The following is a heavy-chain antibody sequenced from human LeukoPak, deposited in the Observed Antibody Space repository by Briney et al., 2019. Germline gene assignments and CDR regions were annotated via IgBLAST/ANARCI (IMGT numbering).Heavy chain of an antibody. D-gene: IGHD3-3*01. CDR1: GFTFTRSA. CDR3: ARARRFTIRVEYYFDY. V-gene: IGHV1-58*01. Sequence: ASVKVSCKASGFTFTRSAVQWVRQARGQGLEWIGWIVVGGGNTNYAQRFQDRVTITRDMSTSTAYMELSSLRSEDTAVYYCARARRFTIRVEYYFDYWGQGTLVTVSS. CDR2: IVVGGGNT. J-gene: IGHJ4*02.